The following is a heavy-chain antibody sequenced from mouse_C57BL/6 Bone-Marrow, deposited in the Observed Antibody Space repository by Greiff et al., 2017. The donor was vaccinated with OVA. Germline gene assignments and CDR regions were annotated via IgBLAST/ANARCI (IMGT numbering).Heavy chain of an antibody. D-gene: IGHD1-1*01. CDR2: IYPRSGNT. Sequence: VMLVESGAELARPGASVKLSCKASGYTFTSYGISWVKQRTGQGLEWIGEIYPRSGNTYYNEKFKGKATLTADKSSSTAYMELRSLTSEDSAVYFCARRGLLRFWYFDVWGTGTTVTVSS. CDR3: ARRGLLRFWYFDV. CDR1: GYTFTSYG. J-gene: IGHJ1*03. V-gene: IGHV1-81*01.